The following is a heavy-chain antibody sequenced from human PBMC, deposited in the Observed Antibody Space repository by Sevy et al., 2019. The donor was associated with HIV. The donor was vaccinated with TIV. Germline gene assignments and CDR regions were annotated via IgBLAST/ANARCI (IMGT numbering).Heavy chain of an antibody. CDR1: GFTFSSYV. CDR3: AKDGEMYYYDSSGYSGIYFDY. J-gene: IGHJ4*02. Sequence: GGSLRLSCAASGFTFSSYVMSWVRQAPGKGLEWVPAISGSGGSTYYADSVKGRFTISRDNSKNTLYLQMNSLRAEDTAVYYCAKDGEMYYYDSSGYSGIYFDYWGQGTLVTVSS. D-gene: IGHD3-22*01. CDR2: ISGSGGST. V-gene: IGHV3-23*01.